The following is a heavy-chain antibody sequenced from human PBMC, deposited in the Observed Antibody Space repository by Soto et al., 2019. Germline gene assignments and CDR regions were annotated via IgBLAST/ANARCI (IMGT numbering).Heavy chain of an antibody. CDR3: ARGIEGWYQGRSYYGMDV. V-gene: IGHV4-61*01. D-gene: IGHD6-19*01. CDR2: IYYSGST. CDR1: GGSVSSGSYY. Sequence: QVQLQESGPGLVKPSETLSLTCTVSGGSVSSGSYYWSWIRQPPGKGLEWIGYIYYSGSTNYNPSLKSRVTRSVDTSKNHFSLKLSSVTAADTAVYYCARGIEGWYQGRSYYGMDVWGQGTTVTVSS. J-gene: IGHJ6*02.